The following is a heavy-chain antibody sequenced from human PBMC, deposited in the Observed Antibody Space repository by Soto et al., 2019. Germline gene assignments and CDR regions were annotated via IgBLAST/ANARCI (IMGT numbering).Heavy chain of an antibody. CDR2: IYYRGST. Sequence: PSETLSLTSTLSGGSISSGDSYWIWIRQPPGKGLEWIGYIYYRGSTYYNPSLKSRVTISVDSSKNQFSLKLSSLTAADTAVYYCARDPANYDILTGYLYYYGMDVWGQGTTVT. J-gene: IGHJ6*02. CDR3: ARDPANYDILTGYLYYYGMDV. V-gene: IGHV4-30-4*01. D-gene: IGHD3-9*01. CDR1: GGSISSGDSY.